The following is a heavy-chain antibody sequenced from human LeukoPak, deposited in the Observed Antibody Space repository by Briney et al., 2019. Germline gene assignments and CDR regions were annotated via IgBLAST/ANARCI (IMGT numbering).Heavy chain of an antibody. D-gene: IGHD5-18*01. CDR2: IYYSGST. CDR3: ARTTEGGYSYGSFYYYYMDV. V-gene: IGHV4-59*01. CDR1: GGSISSYY. J-gene: IGHJ6*03. Sequence: SETLSLTCTVSGGSISSYYWSWIRQPPGKGLEWIGFIYYSGSTNYNPSLKSRVTISVHTSKNQFSLKLSSVTAADAAVYYCARTTEGGYSYGSFYYYYMDVWGKGATVTISS.